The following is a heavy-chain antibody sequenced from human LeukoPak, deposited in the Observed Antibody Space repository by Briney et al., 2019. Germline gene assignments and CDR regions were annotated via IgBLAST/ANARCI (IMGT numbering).Heavy chain of an antibody. D-gene: IGHD2-2*01. V-gene: IGHV3-33*01. CDR2: TWYDGRKK. J-gene: IGHJ4*02. CDR1: GFTFSSYG. Sequence: GGSLRLSCAASGFTFSSYGMHWVRQSPGKGLEWVAVTWYDGRKKYYADSVKGRFTISRDNSKNTLYLQMNSLRVEDTAVYYCARDKWVVPGLPDNWGQGTLVTVSS. CDR3: ARDKWVVPGLPDN.